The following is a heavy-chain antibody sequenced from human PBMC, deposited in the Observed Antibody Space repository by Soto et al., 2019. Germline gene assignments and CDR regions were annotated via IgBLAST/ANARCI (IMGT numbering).Heavy chain of an antibody. CDR2: ISAYNGNT. Sequence: ASVKVSCKASGYTFTSYGISWVRQAPGQGLEWMGWISAYNGNTNYAQKLQGRVTMTTDTSTSTAYMELRSLGSDDTAVYYCERDRVCYYGSGTDGMDVCGQGTTVTVSS. V-gene: IGHV1-18*01. CDR1: GYTFTSYG. CDR3: ERDRVCYYGSGTDGMDV. J-gene: IGHJ6*02. D-gene: IGHD3-10*01.